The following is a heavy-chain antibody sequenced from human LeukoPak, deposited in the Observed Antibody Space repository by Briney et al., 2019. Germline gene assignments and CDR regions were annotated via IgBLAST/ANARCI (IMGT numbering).Heavy chain of an antibody. V-gene: IGHV3-48*01. Sequence: GGSLRLSCAASGFTFSSYSMNWVRQAPGKGLEWVSYISSSSSTIYYADSVKGRFTISRDNAKNSLYLQMNSLRAEDTAVYYCAREGMLDDFWSGYYMAGPKHNWFDPWGQGTLVTVSS. CDR2: ISSSSSTI. CDR1: GFTFSSYS. D-gene: IGHD3-3*01. CDR3: AREGMLDDFWSGYYMAGPKHNWFDP. J-gene: IGHJ5*02.